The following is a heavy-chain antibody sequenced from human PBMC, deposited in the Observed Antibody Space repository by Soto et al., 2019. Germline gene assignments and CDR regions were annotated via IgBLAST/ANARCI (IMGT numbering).Heavy chain of an antibody. CDR1: GGPISSSSYY. D-gene: IGHD6-19*01. V-gene: IGHV4-39*01. CDR2: IYYSGST. Sequence: SETLSLTCTVSGGPISSSSYYWGWIRQPPGKGLEWIGSIYYSGSTYYNPSLKSRVTISVDTSKNQFSLKLSSVTAADTAVYYCARHSSGTWVYYYYMDVWGKGTTVTVSS. J-gene: IGHJ6*03. CDR3: ARHSSGTWVYYYYMDV.